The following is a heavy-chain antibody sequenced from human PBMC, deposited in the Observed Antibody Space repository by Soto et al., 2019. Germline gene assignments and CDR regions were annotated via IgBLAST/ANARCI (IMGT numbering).Heavy chain of an antibody. CDR2: ISWNSGSI. Sequence: SLRLSCAASGFIFDDYAMHWVRQAPGKGLEWVSGISWNSGSIGYADSVKGRFTISRDNAKNSLYLQMNSLRDEDTAVYYCARESRFLEWLSLNWFDPWGQGTRVTVSS. J-gene: IGHJ5*02. D-gene: IGHD3-3*01. CDR1: GFIFDDYA. V-gene: IGHV3-9*01. CDR3: ARESRFLEWLSLNWFDP.